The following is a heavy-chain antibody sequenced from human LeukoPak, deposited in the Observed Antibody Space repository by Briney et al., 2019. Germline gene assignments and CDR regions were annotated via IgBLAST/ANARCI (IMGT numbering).Heavy chain of an antibody. CDR2: INCKGGTT. Sequence: GGSLTLPCAPSGFTFCSYAMTWVRHARGKGMEYGATINCKGGTTYYADSGKGRFLISRDNSNNTLYPQMSSLRAEDTAVYYCVKDDVYYYHSCGYPHWGQGTLVTVSS. CDR3: VKDDVYYYHSCGYPH. CDR1: GFTFCSYA. J-gene: IGHJ1*01. D-gene: IGHD3-22*01. V-gene: IGHV3-64D*06.